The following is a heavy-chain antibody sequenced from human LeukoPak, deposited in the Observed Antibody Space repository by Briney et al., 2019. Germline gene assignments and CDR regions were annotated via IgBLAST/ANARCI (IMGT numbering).Heavy chain of an antibody. Sequence: ASVKVPCKASGYTFTGYYMHWVRQAPGQGLEWMGRINPNSGGTNYAQKFQGRVTMTRDTSISTAYMELSRLRSDDTAVYYCAREGCSGGSCYGYWGQGTLVTVSS. CDR1: GYTFTGYY. V-gene: IGHV1-2*06. D-gene: IGHD2-15*01. J-gene: IGHJ4*02. CDR3: AREGCSGGSCYGY. CDR2: INPNSGGT.